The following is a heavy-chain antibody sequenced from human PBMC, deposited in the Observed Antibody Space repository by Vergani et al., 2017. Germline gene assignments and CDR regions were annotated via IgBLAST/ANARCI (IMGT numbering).Heavy chain of an antibody. CDR3: VRHGSSGYYKYFQH. CDR1: GYSISSGYY. D-gene: IGHD3-22*01. Sequence: QVQLQESGPGLVKPSETLSLTCAVSGYSISSGYYWGWIRQPPGKGLEWIGSIYHSGSTYYNPSLKSRVTISVDTSKNQFSLKLSSVTAADTAVYYCVRHGSSGYYKYFQHWGQGTLVTVSS. V-gene: IGHV4-38-2*01. J-gene: IGHJ1*01. CDR2: IYHSGST.